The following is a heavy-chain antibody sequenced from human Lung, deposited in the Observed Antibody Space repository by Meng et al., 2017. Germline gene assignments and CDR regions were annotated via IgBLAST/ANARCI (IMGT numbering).Heavy chain of an antibody. CDR1: GGSFSDYY. Sequence: QVQLQQWAAGLLRPSETLSLTCVVSGGSFSDYYWSWIRQPPGKGLEWIGEINHSGSTNYNPSLESRATLSVDTSQNNLSLKLSSVTAADSAVYYCARGPTTMAHDFDYWGQGTLVTVSS. D-gene: IGHD4-11*01. CDR2: INHSGST. CDR3: ARGPTTMAHDFDY. V-gene: IGHV4-34*01. J-gene: IGHJ4*02.